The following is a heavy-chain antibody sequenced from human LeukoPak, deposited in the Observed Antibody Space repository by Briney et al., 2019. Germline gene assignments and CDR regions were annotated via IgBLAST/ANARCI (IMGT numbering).Heavy chain of an antibody. Sequence: SETLSLTCTVSGYSISSGYNWGWIRQPPGKGLEWIGSIYHSGSTYYNPSLKSRVTISVDTSKNQFSLKLSSVTAADTAVYYCARTKKRTKNYYYYMDVWGKGTTVTVSS. CDR2: IYHSGST. D-gene: IGHD1-7*01. CDR1: GYSISSGYN. CDR3: ARTKKRTKNYYYYMDV. J-gene: IGHJ6*03. V-gene: IGHV4-38-2*02.